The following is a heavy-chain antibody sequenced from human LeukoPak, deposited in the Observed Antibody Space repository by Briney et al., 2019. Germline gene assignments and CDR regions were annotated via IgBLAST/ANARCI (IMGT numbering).Heavy chain of an antibody. CDR2: IYSVGST. J-gene: IGHJ6*02. CDR3: VRESDIWCLMDV. Sequence: AGSLSLSCAASGLTVSSNYMSWVRQPPGRGLEWVSVIYSVGSTSYAGSAKGGFTISRAHSKTPLSLQMNSRKAEATAGFYCVRESDIWCLMDVWGQGTTVTVSS. V-gene: IGHV3-53*01. D-gene: IGHD3/OR15-3a*01. CDR1: GLTVSSNY.